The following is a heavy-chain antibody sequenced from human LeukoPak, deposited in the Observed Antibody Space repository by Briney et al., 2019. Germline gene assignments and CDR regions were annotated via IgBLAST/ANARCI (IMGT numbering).Heavy chain of an antibody. V-gene: IGHV4-31*03. CDR1: GGSISSCGYY. CDR2: IYYSGST. CDR3: ARARRQEMATTTFDY. J-gene: IGHJ4*02. D-gene: IGHD5-24*01. Sequence: SETLSLTCTVSGGSISSCGYYWSWIRQHPGKGLEWIGYIYYSGSTYYNPSLKSRVTISVDTSKSQFSLKLSSVTAADTAVYYCARARRQEMATTTFDYWGQGTLVTVSS.